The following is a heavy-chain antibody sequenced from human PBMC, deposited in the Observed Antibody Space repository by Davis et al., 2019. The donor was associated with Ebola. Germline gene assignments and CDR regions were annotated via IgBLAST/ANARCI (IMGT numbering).Heavy chain of an antibody. D-gene: IGHD1/OR15-1a*01. Sequence: PSETLSLTCTVSGGSISSSSYYWGWIRQPPGKGLEWIGSIYYSGSTYYNPSLKSRVTISVDTSKNRFSLKLSSVTAADTAVYYCASHRREQPPGAFDIWGQGTMVTVSS. J-gene: IGHJ3*02. CDR3: ASHRREQPPGAFDI. CDR1: GGSISSSSYY. V-gene: IGHV4-39*01. CDR2: IYYSGST.